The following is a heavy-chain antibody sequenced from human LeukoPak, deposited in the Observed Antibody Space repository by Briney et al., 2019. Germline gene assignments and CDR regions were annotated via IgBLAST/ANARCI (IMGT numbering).Heavy chain of an antibody. D-gene: IGHD2-2*01. J-gene: IGHJ4*02. CDR3: ACDTDPHCSSTSCYSY. CDR1: AGSISSGAYY. CDR2: IYYSGST. V-gene: IGHV4-30-4*08. Sequence: PSETLSLTCTVSAGSISSGAYYSSWIRPPPGKGLEWIGYIYYSGSTYYNPSLKSRVTISVDTSKNHFSLKLSSVTSANAAVYYCACDTDPHCSSTSCYSYWGQGTLVTVSS.